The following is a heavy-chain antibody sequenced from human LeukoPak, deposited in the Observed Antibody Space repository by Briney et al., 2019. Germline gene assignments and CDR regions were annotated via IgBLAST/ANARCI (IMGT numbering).Heavy chain of an antibody. D-gene: IGHD4-11*01. CDR2: INWNGGST. J-gene: IGHJ4*02. Sequence: GGSLRLSCAASGFTFDDYGMSWVRQATGKGLEWVSGINWNGGSTGYADSVKGRFTISRDNAKNSLYLQMNSLRAEDTALYYCARAAGYSNYASPFDYWGQGTLVTVSS. V-gene: IGHV3-20*04. CDR1: GFTFDDYG. CDR3: ARAAGYSNYASPFDY.